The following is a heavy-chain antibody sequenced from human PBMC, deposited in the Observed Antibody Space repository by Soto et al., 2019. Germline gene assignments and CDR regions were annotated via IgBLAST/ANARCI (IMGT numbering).Heavy chain of an antibody. Sequence: EVQLLESGGGLVQRGGSLRLSCEASGFPFSTYAMTWVRQVPGKGLEWVSTTSNGGNTEFAESVRGRFTVFRDNSKNTIYLQMSSLRAEDSAIYFCARDFRPGLIVPTKSGFGPWGQGTPVTVSS. CDR1: GFPFSTYA. D-gene: IGHD2-15*01. J-gene: IGHJ5*02. CDR2: TSNGGNT. CDR3: ARDFRPGLIVPTKSGFGP. V-gene: IGHV3-23*01.